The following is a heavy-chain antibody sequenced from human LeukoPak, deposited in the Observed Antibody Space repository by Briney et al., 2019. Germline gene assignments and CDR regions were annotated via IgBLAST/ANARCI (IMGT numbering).Heavy chain of an antibody. D-gene: IGHD3-10*01. CDR3: ARNYYYGSGSPTGLAIDY. CDR1: GGSINNYY. V-gene: IGHV4-59*12. CDR2: IYYSGST. Sequence: SETLSLTCTVSGGSINNYYWSWIRQPPGKGLEWIGYIYYSGSTNYNPSLKSRVTISVDTSKNQFSLKLSSVTAADTAVYYCARNYYYGSGSPTGLAIDYWGQGTLVTVSS. J-gene: IGHJ4*02.